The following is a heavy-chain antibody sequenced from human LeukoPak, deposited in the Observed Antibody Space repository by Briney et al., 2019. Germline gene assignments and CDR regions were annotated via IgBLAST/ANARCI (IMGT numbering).Heavy chain of an antibody. V-gene: IGHV4-59*08. CDR2: IYYSGST. J-gene: IGHJ4*02. Sequence: PSETLSLTCTVSGGSISSYYWSWIRQPPGKGLEWIGYIYYSGSTNYNPSLKSRVTISVDTSKNQFSLKLSFVTAADTAVYYCARRAVGSGPAFDYWGQGTLVTVSS. CDR3: ARRAVGSGPAFDY. CDR1: GGSISSYY. D-gene: IGHD6-19*01.